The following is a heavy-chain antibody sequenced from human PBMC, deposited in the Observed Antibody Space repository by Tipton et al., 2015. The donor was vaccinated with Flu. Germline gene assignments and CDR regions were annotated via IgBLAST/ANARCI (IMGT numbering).Heavy chain of an antibody. CDR2: INWNSGIR. V-gene: IGHV3-9*01. D-gene: IGHD3-22*01. CDR1: GFTFSSYW. Sequence: SLRLSCAASGFTFSSYWMHWVRQAPGKGLVWVSSINWNSGIREYADSVKGRFIISRDNAKNSLYLQMDSLRAEDTALYYCVKVNYYDTSGPKGVAFDVWGQGTMVTVSS. CDR3: VKVNYYDTSGPKGVAFDV. J-gene: IGHJ3*01.